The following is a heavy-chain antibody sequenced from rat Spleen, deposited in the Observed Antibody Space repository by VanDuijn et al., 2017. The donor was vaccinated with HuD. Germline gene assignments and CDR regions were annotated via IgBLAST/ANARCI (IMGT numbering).Heavy chain of an antibody. Sequence: EVQLVESGGGAVQPGRSMKLSCAASGLSFSNYDMAWVRQAPTKGLEWVASISYDGTATYYRDSVKGRFTLSRDNAKSTLYLQMYNLRSEDTATYFCTRGTYFRHWGQGVMVTVSS. J-gene: IGHJ2*01. CDR1: GLSFSNYD. V-gene: IGHV5-25*01. D-gene: IGHD4-6*01. CDR3: TRGTYFRH. CDR2: ISYDGTAT.